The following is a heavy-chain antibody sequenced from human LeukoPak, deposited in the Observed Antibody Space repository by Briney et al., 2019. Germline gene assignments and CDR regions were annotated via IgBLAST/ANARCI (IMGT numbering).Heavy chain of an antibody. V-gene: IGHV3-53*01. CDR1: GFLVSRNY. CDR2: ITSKYVT. D-gene: IGHD3-16*01. Sequence: GGSLRLSCAASGFLVSRNYMAWVRQAPGKKLEWVSAITSKYVTYYADSVKGRFVISRDNSKNTMYLQMNGLRAEDTAMYYCYGIHLGDAFDLWGQGTMVTASS. J-gene: IGHJ3*01. CDR3: YGIHLGDAFDL.